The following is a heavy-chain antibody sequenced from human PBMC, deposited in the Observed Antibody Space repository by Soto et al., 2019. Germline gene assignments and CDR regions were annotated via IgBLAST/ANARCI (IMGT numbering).Heavy chain of an antibody. CDR1: GITFSSYG. CDR2: IWHDGSEI. D-gene: IGHD3-9*01. J-gene: IGHJ4*02. V-gene: IGHV3-33*01. CDR3: AREKEHYDILTGYYNSGVGY. Sequence: QVQLVESGGGVVQPGRSLRLSCATSGITFSSYGMHWLRQAPGKGLDWVAGIWHDGSEIYYADSVKGRFTISRDNSKNTQYLQMNSLRAEDTAVYYCAREKEHYDILTGYYNSGVGYWGQGTPVTVSS.